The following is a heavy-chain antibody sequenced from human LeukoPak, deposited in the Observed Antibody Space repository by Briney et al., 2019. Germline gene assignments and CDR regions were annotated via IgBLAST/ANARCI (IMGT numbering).Heavy chain of an antibody. V-gene: IGHV3-23*01. CDR3: TRSTGWSNYFDY. CDR1: GFTVSSNS. J-gene: IGHJ4*02. D-gene: IGHD6-19*01. CDR2: ISGSGGST. Sequence: GGSLRLSCTVSGFTVSSNSMSWVRQAPGKGLEWVSAISGSGGSTYYADSVKGRFTISRDNARNSLYLQMNSLRVDDVAFYYCTRSTGWSNYFDYWGQGALVTVSS.